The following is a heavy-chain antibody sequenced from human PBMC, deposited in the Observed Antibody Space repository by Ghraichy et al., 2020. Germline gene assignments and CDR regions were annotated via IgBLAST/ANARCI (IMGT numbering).Heavy chain of an antibody. CDR3: ARDVVQLGP. Sequence: SQTLSLTCTVSGGSISSYYWSWIRQPPGKGLEWIGYIYYSGSTNYNPSLKSRVTISVDTSKNQFSLKLSSVTAADTAVYYCARDVVQLGPWGQGTLVTVSS. CDR2: IYYSGST. CDR1: GGSISSYY. D-gene: IGHD6-6*01. J-gene: IGHJ5*02. V-gene: IGHV4-59*01.